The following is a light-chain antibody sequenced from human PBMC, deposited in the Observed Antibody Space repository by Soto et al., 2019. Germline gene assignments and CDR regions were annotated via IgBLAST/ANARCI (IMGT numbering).Light chain of an antibody. CDR2: EAS. V-gene: IGLV2-23*02. CDR3: CSYAGCVSFWV. Sequence: QSVLTQPASVSGSPGQSITISCTGTASDIGSYNLVSWYQQHPGKAPKLMIYEASERPSGVSNRFSGSKSGNTASLTISGHQADDEANYYCCSYAGCVSFWVFGGGTKLTVL. CDR1: ASDIGSYNL. J-gene: IGLJ3*02.